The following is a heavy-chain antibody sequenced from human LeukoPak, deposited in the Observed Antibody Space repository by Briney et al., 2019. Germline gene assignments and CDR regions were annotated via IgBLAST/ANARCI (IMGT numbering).Heavy chain of an antibody. CDR2: FDYNGYT. J-gene: IGHJ4*02. Sequence: PSLSLSLTPALSLDSLSGHPWSWIRHPPRGGRDDGGVFDYNGYTHYNPSVMSRVTISADTSKNQLSLYLNSVSSADAAVYYCARLAKCDGDCYSFDFWGQGILVAVSS. CDR3: ARLAKCDGDCYSFDF. D-gene: IGHD2-21*02. CDR1: LDSLSGHP. V-gene: IGHV4-59*11.